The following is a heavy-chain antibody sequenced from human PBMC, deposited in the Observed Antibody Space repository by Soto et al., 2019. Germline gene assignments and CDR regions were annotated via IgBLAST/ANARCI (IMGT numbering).Heavy chain of an antibody. CDR2: ISTYNGNT. D-gene: IGHD5-18*01. CDR3: ARYPPRRYSYGQGIDY. CDR1: GYTFTSYG. Sequence: ASVKVSCKASGYTFTSYGISWVRQAPGQGLEWMGWISTYNGNTNYAQKLQGRVTMTTDTSTSTAYMELRSLRSDDTAVYFCARYPPRRYSYGQGIDYWGQGTLVTVSS. V-gene: IGHV1-18*04. J-gene: IGHJ4*02.